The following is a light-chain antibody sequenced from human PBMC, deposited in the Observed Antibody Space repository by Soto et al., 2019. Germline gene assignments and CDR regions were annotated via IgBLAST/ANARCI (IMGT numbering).Light chain of an antibody. Sequence: QSAMTQPASVSGSPGQSITISCTGTSSDVGGYNYVSWYQQHPGKAPKLIIYEVTHRPSGVSSRFYGSRSGNTASLTISGLHAEDEADYYCKSRTTRNTLVFGGGTKVTVL. CDR2: EVT. CDR1: SSDVGGYNY. CDR3: KSRTTRNTLV. J-gene: IGLJ3*02. V-gene: IGLV2-14*01.